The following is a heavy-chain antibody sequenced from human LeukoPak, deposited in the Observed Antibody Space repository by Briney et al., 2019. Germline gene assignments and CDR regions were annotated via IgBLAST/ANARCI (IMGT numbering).Heavy chain of an antibody. CDR2: INAGNGNT. Sequence: ASVKVSCKASGYTFTSYAMHWVRQAPGQRLEWMGWINAGNGNTKYSREFQGRVTITRDTSASTAYMELSSLRSEDMAVYYCARGRYYGSGSNYYYYYMDVWGKGTTVTVSS. CDR1: GYTFTSYA. J-gene: IGHJ6*03. V-gene: IGHV1-3*03. CDR3: ARGRYYGSGSNYYYYYMDV. D-gene: IGHD3-10*01.